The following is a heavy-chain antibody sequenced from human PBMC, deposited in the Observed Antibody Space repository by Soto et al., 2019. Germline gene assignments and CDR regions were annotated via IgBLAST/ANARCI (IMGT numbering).Heavy chain of an antibody. CDR3: ARGGRGGYY. CDR2: ISSSSSYI. D-gene: IGHD3-16*01. J-gene: IGHJ4*02. CDR1: GFTFSSYS. V-gene: IGHV3-21*01. Sequence: EVQLVESGGGLVKPGGSLRLSCAASGFTFSSYSMNWVRQAPGKGLEWVSSISSSSSYIYYADSVKGRFTISRDNAKNSLFLQTNSLRAEDTAVYYCARGGRGGYYWGQGTLVTVSS.